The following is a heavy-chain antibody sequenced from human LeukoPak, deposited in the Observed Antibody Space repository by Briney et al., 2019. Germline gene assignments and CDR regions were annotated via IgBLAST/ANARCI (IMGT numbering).Heavy chain of an antibody. CDR1: GYSFTSYW. CDR2: IDPSDSYT. V-gene: IGHV5-10-1*01. D-gene: IGHD5-18*01. J-gene: IGHJ4*02. Sequence: AGESLKISCKGSGYSFTSYWISWVRQMPGKGLEWMGRIDPSDSYTNYSPSFQGHVTISADKSISTAYLQWSSLKASDTAMYYCARHPHAGYSYGYEPDYWGQGTLVTVSS. CDR3: ARHPHAGYSYGYEPDY.